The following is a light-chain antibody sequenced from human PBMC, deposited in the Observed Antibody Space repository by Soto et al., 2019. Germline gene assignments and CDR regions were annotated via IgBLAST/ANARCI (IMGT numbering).Light chain of an antibody. J-gene: IGLJ2*01. CDR1: SSDVGGYDY. CDR2: DVS. Sequence: QSALTQPASVSGSPGQSITISCTGTSSDVGGYDYVSWYQQHPGKAPKLMIYDVSSRPSGVSNRFSGSKSGSTASLTISGLQAEDEADYYCNSYTSSTTLVFGGGTQVTVL. CDR3: NSYTSSTTLV. V-gene: IGLV2-14*03.